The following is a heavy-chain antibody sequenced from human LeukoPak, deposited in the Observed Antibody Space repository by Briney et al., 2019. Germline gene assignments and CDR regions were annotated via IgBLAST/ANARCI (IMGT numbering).Heavy chain of an antibody. CDR1: GFTFSSYA. CDR3: AKSWRYYDSSGYYAFDI. D-gene: IGHD3-22*01. CDR2: ISGSGGST. J-gene: IGHJ3*02. Sequence: GGSLRLSCAASGFTFSSYAMSWVRQAPGKGLEWVSAISGSGGSTYYADSVKGRFTISRDNSKNTLYLQMNSLRAEDTAVYYCAKSWRYYDSSGYYAFDIWGQGTMVTVSS. V-gene: IGHV3-23*01.